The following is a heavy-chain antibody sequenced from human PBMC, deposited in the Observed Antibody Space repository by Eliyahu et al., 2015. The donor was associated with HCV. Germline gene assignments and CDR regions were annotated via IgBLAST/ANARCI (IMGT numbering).Heavy chain of an antibody. D-gene: IGHD2-2*01. CDR1: GSFSGYY. V-gene: IGHV4-34*01. CDR3: ARLPSWRGGYFDL. J-gene: IGHJ2*01. CDR2: INHSGST. Sequence: GSFSGYYWSWIRQPPGKGLEWIGEINHSGSTNYNPSLKSRVTISVDTSKNQFSLKLSSVTAADTAVYYCARLPSWRGGYFDLWGRGTLVTVSS.